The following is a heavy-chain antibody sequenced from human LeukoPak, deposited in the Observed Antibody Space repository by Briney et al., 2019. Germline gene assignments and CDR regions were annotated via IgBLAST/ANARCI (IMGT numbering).Heavy chain of an antibody. D-gene: IGHD6-19*01. Sequence: PGGSLRLSCAASGFTFSSYAMSWVRQAPGKGLEWVSAISGSGGSTYYADSVKGRFTISRDNSKNTLYLQMNSLRAEDTAVYYCARGGPGYSSAWTNYGLAVWGQGTTVTVSS. J-gene: IGHJ6*02. CDR2: ISGSGGST. CDR1: GFTFSSYA. V-gene: IGHV3-23*01. CDR3: ARGGPGYSSAWTNYGLAV.